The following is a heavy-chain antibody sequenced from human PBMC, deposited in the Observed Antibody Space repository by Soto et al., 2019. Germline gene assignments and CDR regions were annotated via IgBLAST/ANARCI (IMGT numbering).Heavy chain of an antibody. Sequence: QVQLVQSGAEVKKPGASVKVTCKASGYTFITYGINWVRQAPGQGLEWMGWISGYNGNTKYAQKFQGRVTMTKDTSTSTSYMELRSLRSDDTAVYYCARGDYGGGADHWGQGTLVTVSS. CDR1: GYTFITYG. D-gene: IGHD4-17*01. CDR2: ISGYNGNT. J-gene: IGHJ4*02. CDR3: ARGDYGGGADH. V-gene: IGHV1-18*01.